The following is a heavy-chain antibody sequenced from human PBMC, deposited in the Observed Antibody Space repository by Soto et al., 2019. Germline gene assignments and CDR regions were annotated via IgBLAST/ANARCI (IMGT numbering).Heavy chain of an antibody. V-gene: IGHV1-2*04. CDR2: INPNSGGT. J-gene: IGHJ4*02. D-gene: IGHD3-10*01. Sequence: GASVKVSCKASGYTFTGYYMHWVRQAPGQGLEWMGWINPNSGGTNYAQKFQGWVTMTRDTSISTAYMELSRLRSDDTAVYYCAREGSIYGFPSYYFDYWGQGTLVTVSS. CDR1: GYTFTGYY. CDR3: AREGSIYGFPSYYFDY.